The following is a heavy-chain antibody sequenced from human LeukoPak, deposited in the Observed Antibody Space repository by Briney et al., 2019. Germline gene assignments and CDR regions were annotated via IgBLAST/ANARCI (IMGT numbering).Heavy chain of an antibody. CDR3: ARDLIPYCSSTSCYSANWFDP. CDR1: GGSISSGGYS. D-gene: IGHD2-2*01. J-gene: IGHJ5*02. CDR2: IYYSGST. Sequence: SQTLSLTCTVSGGSISSGGYSWSWIRQHPGKGLEWIGYIYYSGSTYYNPSLKSRVTISVDTSKNQFSLKLSSVTAADTAVYYCARDLIPYCSSTSCYSANWFDPWGQGTLVTVSS. V-gene: IGHV4-31*03.